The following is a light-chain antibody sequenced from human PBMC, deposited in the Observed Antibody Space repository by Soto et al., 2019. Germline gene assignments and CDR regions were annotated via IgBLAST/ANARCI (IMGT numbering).Light chain of an antibody. J-gene: IGKJ5*01. Sequence: EIVLTQYPGTLSLYPGERATLSCRASQSVSSSYLAWYQQKPGQAPRLLIYGASTRATGIPARFSGSGSGTEFTLTISSLQSEDFAVYYCQQYNNWLAFGQGTRLE. CDR1: QSVSSSY. V-gene: IGKV3-15*01. CDR3: QQYNNWLA. CDR2: GAS.